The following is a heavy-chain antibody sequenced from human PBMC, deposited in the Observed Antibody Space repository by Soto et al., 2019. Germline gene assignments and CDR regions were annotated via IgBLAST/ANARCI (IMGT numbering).Heavy chain of an antibody. J-gene: IGHJ5*02. V-gene: IGHV4-39*01. Sequence: SETLSLTCTVSGGSISSSSYYWGWIRQPPGKGLEWIGSIYYSGSTYYNPSLKSRVTISVDTSKNQFSLKLSSVTAADTAVYYCARTRQWARHWFDPWGQGTLVTVSS. D-gene: IGHD1-26*01. CDR3: ARTRQWARHWFDP. CDR2: IYYSGST. CDR1: GGSISSSSYY.